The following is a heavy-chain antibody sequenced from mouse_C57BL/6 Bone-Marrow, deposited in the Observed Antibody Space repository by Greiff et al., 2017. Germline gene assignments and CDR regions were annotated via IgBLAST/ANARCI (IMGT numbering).Heavy chain of an antibody. V-gene: IGHV5-6*01. Sequence: EVQLVESGGDLVQPGGSLKLSCAASGFTFSSYGMSWVRQAPDKRLEWVATISSCGSYTYYPDSVTGRFTISRDNAKNTLYLEMSSLKSEDTAMYYCARIMYYYGSNYAMDYWGQGTSVTVSS. J-gene: IGHJ4*01. CDR1: GFTFSSYG. CDR2: ISSCGSYT. CDR3: ARIMYYYGSNYAMDY. D-gene: IGHD1-1*01.